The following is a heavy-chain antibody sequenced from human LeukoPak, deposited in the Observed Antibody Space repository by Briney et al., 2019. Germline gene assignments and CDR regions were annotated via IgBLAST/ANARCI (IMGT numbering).Heavy chain of an antibody. Sequence: GGSLRLSCAASGFTFSSYAMSWVRQAPGKGLEWVSAISGSGGSTYYADSVKGRFTISRDNSKNTLYLQMNSLRAEDAAVYYCAKDTFQWLASQFDYWGQGTLVTVSS. V-gene: IGHV3-23*01. J-gene: IGHJ4*02. D-gene: IGHD6-19*01. CDR2: ISGSGGST. CDR1: GFTFSSYA. CDR3: AKDTFQWLASQFDY.